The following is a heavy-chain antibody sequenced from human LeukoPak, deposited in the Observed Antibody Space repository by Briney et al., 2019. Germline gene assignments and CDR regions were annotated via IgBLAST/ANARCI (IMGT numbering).Heavy chain of an antibody. Sequence: GGSLRLSCSGSGFTFSNYVMSWVRQAPGKGLEWVSCVSGSGGRGATYYTDSVKGRFTISRDNSKNTLYLQMNSLRAEDTAVYYCARDDRFDGVSEYWGQGTLVTVSS. D-gene: IGHD2-8*01. J-gene: IGHJ4*02. V-gene: IGHV3-23*01. CDR1: GFTFSNYV. CDR3: ARDDRFDGVSEY. CDR2: VSGSGGRGAT.